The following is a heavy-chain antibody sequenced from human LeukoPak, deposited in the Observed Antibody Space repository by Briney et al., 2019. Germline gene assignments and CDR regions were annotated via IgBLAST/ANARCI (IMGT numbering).Heavy chain of an antibody. V-gene: IGHV4-30-2*01. CDR3: AREVVVLHAFGI. CDR2: IYHRGST. D-gene: IGHD2-15*01. CDR1: GGSISSGGYS. J-gene: IGHJ3*02. Sequence: PSETLSLTCAVSGGSISSGGYSWSWIRQPPGKGLEWIGYIYHRGSTYYNPSLKSRVTISVDRSKNQFSLKLSSVTAADTAVYYCAREVVVLHAFGIWGQGTMVTVSS.